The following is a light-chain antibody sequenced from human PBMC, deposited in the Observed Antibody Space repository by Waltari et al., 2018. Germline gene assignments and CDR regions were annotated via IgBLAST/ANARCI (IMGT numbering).Light chain of an antibody. V-gene: IGKV4-1*01. Sequence: DIVMTQSPDPLAVSLGEEATINCKSSQSVFYSSNNKNYLAWYQQKPGQPPKLLIYWASTRESGVPDRFSGSGSGTDFTLTISSLQAEDVAVYYCQQYYSTPLTFGGGTKVEIK. J-gene: IGKJ4*01. CDR1: QSVFYSSNNKNY. CDR2: WAS. CDR3: QQYYSTPLT.